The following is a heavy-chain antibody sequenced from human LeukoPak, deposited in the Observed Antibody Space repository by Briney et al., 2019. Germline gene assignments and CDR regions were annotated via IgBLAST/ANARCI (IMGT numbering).Heavy chain of an antibody. CDR2: INHSGST. J-gene: IGHJ6*03. CDR1: GGSFSGYY. CDR3: ARYSRTSGYYYYYYYMDV. D-gene: IGHD1-26*01. V-gene: IGHV4-34*01. Sequence: SETLSLTCAVYGGSFSGYYWSWIRQPPGKGLERIGEINHSGSTNYNPSLKSRVTISVDTSKNQFSLKLSSVTAADTAVYYCARYSRTSGYYYYYYYMDVWGKGTTVTVSS.